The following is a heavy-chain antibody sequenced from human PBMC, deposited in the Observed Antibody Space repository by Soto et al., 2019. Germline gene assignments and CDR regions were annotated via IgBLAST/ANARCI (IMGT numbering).Heavy chain of an antibody. Sequence: QVQLQQWGAGLLKPSETLSLTCAVYGGSFSGCDWTWIRQPPGTGLEWIGEINHSGSTNYNPSLKSRVTISVDTSKNQFSLKLTSVTAADTAVYYCARDKITGLFDYWGQGTLVTVSS. V-gene: IGHV4-34*01. J-gene: IGHJ4*02. CDR2: INHSGST. CDR3: ARDKITGLFDY. CDR1: GGSFSGCD. D-gene: IGHD2-8*02.